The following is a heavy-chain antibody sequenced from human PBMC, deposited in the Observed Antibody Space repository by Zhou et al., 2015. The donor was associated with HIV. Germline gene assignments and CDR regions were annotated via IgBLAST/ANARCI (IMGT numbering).Heavy chain of an antibody. D-gene: IGHD3-22*01. CDR2: IIPIFGTA. V-gene: IGHV1-69*06. Sequence: QVQLVQSGAEVKKPGSSVKVSCKASGGTFSSYAISWVRQAPGQGLEWMGGIIPIFGTANYAQKFQGRVTITADKSTSTAYMELSSLRSEDTAVYYCAREGYYYDSSGYTPEGDAFDIWGQGDNGHRLF. CDR1: GGTFSSYA. CDR3: AREGYYYDSSGYTPEGDAFDI. J-gene: IGHJ3*02.